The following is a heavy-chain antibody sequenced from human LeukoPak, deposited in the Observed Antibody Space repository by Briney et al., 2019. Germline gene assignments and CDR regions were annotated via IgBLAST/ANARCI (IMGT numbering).Heavy chain of an antibody. CDR3: AREKEGYCSRTSCYLDYYYYYMDV. Sequence: HAGGSLRLSCAASGFTFSSYWMSWVRQAPGKGLEWVANIKQDGSEKYYVDSVKGRFTISRDNAKNSLYLQMNSLRAEDTAVYYCAREKEGYCSRTSCYLDYYYYYMDVWGKGTTVTISS. V-gene: IGHV3-7*01. CDR2: IKQDGSEK. D-gene: IGHD2-2*01. J-gene: IGHJ6*03. CDR1: GFTFSSYW.